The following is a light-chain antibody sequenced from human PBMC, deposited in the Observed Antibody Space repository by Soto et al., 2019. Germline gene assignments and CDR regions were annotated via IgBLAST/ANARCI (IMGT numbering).Light chain of an antibody. CDR1: QSVSSNY. Sequence: EMVLTQSPGTLSLSPGEGATLSCRASQSVSSNYLAWYHQKPGQAPRLLIYRASSRASGIPDRFSGSGSGTDFALTISTLEPEDFAVYYCQQYGGSPPTFGQGTKVEIK. V-gene: IGKV3-20*01. CDR3: QQYGGSPPT. CDR2: RAS. J-gene: IGKJ1*01.